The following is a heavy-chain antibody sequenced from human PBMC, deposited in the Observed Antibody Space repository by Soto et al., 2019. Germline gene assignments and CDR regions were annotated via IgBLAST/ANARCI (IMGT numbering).Heavy chain of an antibody. CDR1: GFTVSSIY. CDR3: ARGLLGVNQAY. Sequence: EVQLVESGGGLVQPGGSLRLSCAASGFTVSSIYMSWVRQAPGKGLEWVSVMYSGGSTYYADSVKGRFTISRDNSKDTLYLQMNSLRADDTAVYCCARGLLGVNQAYWGQGTLVTVSS. V-gene: IGHV3-66*01. D-gene: IGHD3-16*01. J-gene: IGHJ4*02. CDR2: MYSGGST.